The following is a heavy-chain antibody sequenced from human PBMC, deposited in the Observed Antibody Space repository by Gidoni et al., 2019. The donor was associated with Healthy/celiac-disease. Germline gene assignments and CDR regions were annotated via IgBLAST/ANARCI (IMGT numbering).Heavy chain of an antibody. V-gene: IGHV3-30*18. CDR3: AKSAPPRNYGMDV. CDR1: GFTFGSYG. J-gene: IGHJ6*02. CDR2: ISYDGSNK. Sequence: QVQLVESGGGVVQPGRSLRLPCAASGFTFGSYGMHWVRQAPGKGLEWVAVISYDGSNKYYADSVKGRFTISRDNSKNTLYLQMNSLRAEDTAVYYCAKSAPPRNYGMDVWGQGTTVTVSS.